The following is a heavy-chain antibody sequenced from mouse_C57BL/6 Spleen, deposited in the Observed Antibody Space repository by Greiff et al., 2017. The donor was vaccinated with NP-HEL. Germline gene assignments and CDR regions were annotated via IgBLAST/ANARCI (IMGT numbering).Heavy chain of an antibody. CDR2: IDPSDSYT. D-gene: IGHD1-1*01. J-gene: IGHJ4*01. Sequence: QVQLQQPGAELVMPGASVKLSCKASGYTFTSYWMHWVKQRPGQGLEWIGEIDPSDSYTTYNQKFKGKSTLTVDKSSSTAYMQLSSLTSEDSAVYYCARITTVVALDAMDYWGQGTSVTVSA. V-gene: IGHV1-69*01. CDR1: GYTFTSYW. CDR3: ARITTVVALDAMDY.